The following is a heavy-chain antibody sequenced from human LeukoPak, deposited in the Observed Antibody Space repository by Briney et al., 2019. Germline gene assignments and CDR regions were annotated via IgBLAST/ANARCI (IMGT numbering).Heavy chain of an antibody. V-gene: IGHV1-46*01. CDR3: ARDFYSYYYYYGMDV. CDR2: INPSGGST. Sequence: ASVKVSCKASGGTFSSYAISWVRQAPGQGLEWMGIINPSGGSTSYAQKFQGRVTMTRDTSTSTVYMELSSLRSEDTAVYYCARDFYSYYYYYGMDVWGQGTTVTVSS. D-gene: IGHD5-18*01. CDR1: GGTFSSYA. J-gene: IGHJ6*02.